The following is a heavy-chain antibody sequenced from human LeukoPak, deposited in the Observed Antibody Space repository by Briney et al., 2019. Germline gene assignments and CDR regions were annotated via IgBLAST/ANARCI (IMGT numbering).Heavy chain of an antibody. D-gene: IGHD2-15*01. V-gene: IGHV4-38-2*01. J-gene: IGHJ3*02. CDR3: ARQNIVVVVAATPGAFDI. Sequence: SETLSLTCDVSDYSIRSGYYCGWIRQPPGKGLEWIGSLYHSGSAYYSPSLKSRVTISLDTSNNELSLRLSSVTAADTAIYYCARQNIVVVVAATPGAFDIWGQGTLVTVSS. CDR1: DYSIRSGYY. CDR2: LYHSGSA.